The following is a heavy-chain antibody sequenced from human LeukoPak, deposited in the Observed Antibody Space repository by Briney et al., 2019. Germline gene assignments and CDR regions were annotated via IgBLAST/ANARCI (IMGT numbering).Heavy chain of an antibody. V-gene: IGHV4-59*01. CDR1: GGSISSYY. CDR3: VRAYCSGGSCYSWYFQY. CDR2: IYYSGTT. D-gene: IGHD2-15*01. Sequence: KTSETLSLTCTVSGGSISSYYWSWIRQPPGKGLEWIGYIYYSGTTNYNPSLKSRVTMSVDTSKNQFSLKLNSVTAADTAVYYCVRAYCSGGSCYSWYFQYWGQGTLVTVSS. J-gene: IGHJ1*01.